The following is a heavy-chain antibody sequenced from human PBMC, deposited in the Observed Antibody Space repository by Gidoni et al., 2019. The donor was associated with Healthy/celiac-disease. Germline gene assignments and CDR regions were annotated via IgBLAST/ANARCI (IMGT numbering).Heavy chain of an antibody. CDR3: ARGMYFDY. CDR1: GGSFRGYY. J-gene: IGHJ4*02. Sequence: QVQLQQWGAGLLKPSETLSLTCAVYGGSFRGYYWSWIRQPPGKGLEWIGEINHSGSTNYNPSLKSRVTISVDTSKNQFSLKLSSVTAADTAVYYCARGMYFDYWGQGTLVTVSS. V-gene: IGHV4-34*01. CDR2: INHSGST. D-gene: IGHD2-8*01.